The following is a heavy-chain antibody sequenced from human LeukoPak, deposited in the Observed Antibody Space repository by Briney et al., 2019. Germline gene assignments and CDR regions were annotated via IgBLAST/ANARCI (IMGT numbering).Heavy chain of an antibody. CDR2: ISGSGGST. Sequence: GGSLRLSCAASGFTFSSYAMSWVRQAPGKGLERVSAISGSGGSTYYADSVKGRFTISRDNSKNTLYLQMNSLRAEDTAVYYCAKDALLLWFGESYFDYWGQGTLVTVSS. J-gene: IGHJ4*02. D-gene: IGHD3-10*01. V-gene: IGHV3-23*01. CDR1: GFTFSSYA. CDR3: AKDALLLWFGESYFDY.